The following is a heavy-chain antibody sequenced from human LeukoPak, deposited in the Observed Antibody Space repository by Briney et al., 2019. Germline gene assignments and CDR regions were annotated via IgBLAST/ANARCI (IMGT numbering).Heavy chain of an antibody. CDR1: GGSISSYY. J-gene: IGHJ6*03. D-gene: IGHD3-3*01. V-gene: IGHV4-4*07. CDR2: IYTSGST. CDR3: ARESYDFWSGYYLSYYYYYMDV. Sequence: PSETLPLTCTVSGGSISSYYWSWIRQPAGKGLEWIGRIYTSGSTNYNPSLKSRVTMSVDTSKNQFSLKLSSVTAADTAVYYCARESYDFWSGYYLSYYYYYMDVWGKGTTVTVSS.